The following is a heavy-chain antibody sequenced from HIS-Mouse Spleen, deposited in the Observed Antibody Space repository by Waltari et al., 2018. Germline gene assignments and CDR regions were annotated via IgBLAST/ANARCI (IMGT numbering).Heavy chain of an antibody. V-gene: IGHV1-8*01. CDR2: MNAKSGNT. CDR3: ARGHDYSNYFDY. CDR1: GYTFTSYD. J-gene: IGHJ4*02. Sequence: QVQLVQSGAEVKKPGASVKVSCKASGYTFTSYDINWVRQATGRRIEWMGWMNAKSGNTGYAQKCQGRVTMNRNTSISTAYMELSSLRSEDTAVYYCARGHDYSNYFDYWGQGTLVTVSA. D-gene: IGHD4-4*01.